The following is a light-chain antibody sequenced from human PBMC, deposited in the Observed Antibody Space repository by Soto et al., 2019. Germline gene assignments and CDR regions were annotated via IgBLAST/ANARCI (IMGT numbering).Light chain of an antibody. CDR3: QQYHSDPIT. CDR2: WAS. Sequence: DFVMTESADSLTVSLGARATFNCKSSQRVLSNNKNYLAWFQQKPGQPPKLLLYWASTRRSGVPDRFSGSGSGTDFTLTISSLQAEDVAIYYCQQYHSDPITFGQGTRLENK. J-gene: IGKJ5*01. V-gene: IGKV4-1*01. CDR1: QRVLSNNKNY.